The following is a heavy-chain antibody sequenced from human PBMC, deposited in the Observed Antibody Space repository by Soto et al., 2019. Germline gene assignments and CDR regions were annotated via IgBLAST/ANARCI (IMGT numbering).Heavy chain of an antibody. D-gene: IGHD6-19*01. CDR1: GGSISSSSYY. J-gene: IGHJ6*02. CDR3: SNNPDSSGWYGGSYYYGMDV. V-gene: IGHV4-39*01. CDR2: IYYSGST. Sequence: SETLSLTCTVSGGSISSSSYYWGWIRQPPGKGLEWIGSIYYSGSTYYNPSLKSRVTISVDTSKNQFSLKLSSVTAADTAVYYCSNNPDSSGWYGGSYYYGMDVWGQGTTVTVSS.